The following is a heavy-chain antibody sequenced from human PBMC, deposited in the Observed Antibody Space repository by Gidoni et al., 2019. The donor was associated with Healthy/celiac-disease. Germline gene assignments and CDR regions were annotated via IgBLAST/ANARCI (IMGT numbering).Heavy chain of an antibody. V-gene: IGHV4-59*08. J-gene: IGHJ2*01. D-gene: IGHD5-18*01. CDR2: IYYSGST. CDR3: ARRVWLNQAYTWYFDL. CDR1: GGSISSYY. Sequence: QVQLQESGPGLVKPSETLSLTCTVSGGSISSYYWSWIRQPPGKGLEWIGYIYYSGSTNYNPSLKSRVTISVDTSKNQFSLKLSSVTAADTAVYYCARRVWLNQAYTWYFDLWGRGTLVTVSS.